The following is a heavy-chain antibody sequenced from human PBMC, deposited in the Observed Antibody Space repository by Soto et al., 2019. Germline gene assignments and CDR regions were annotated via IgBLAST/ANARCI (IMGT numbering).Heavy chain of an antibody. CDR1: GFPFSNYA. V-gene: IGHV3-23*01. J-gene: IGHJ4*02. D-gene: IGHD3-16*01. CDR3: SRAPTDYIWGSYLRYYEY. Sequence: EVQILESGGGLVQPGGSLRLSCAASGFPFSNYAMAWVRQAPGKGLEWVSAISGTTGHACYADSVKDRFTISRDISKNSLYLQMDSLRAEDTAVSQFSRAPTDYIWGSYLRYYEYWGQGNMVTVSS. CDR2: ISGTTGHA.